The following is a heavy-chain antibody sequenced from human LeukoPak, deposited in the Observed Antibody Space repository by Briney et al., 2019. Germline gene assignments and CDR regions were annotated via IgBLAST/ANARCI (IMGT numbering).Heavy chain of an antibody. D-gene: IGHD2-15*01. CDR3: ARDVVAGTSTFDY. CDR2: ISAYSGNT. J-gene: IGHJ4*02. V-gene: IGHV1-18*04. CDR1: GYTFTGYY. Sequence: ASVKVSCKASGYTFTGYYMHWVRQAPGQGLEWMGWISAYSGNTNSAQKFQGRLTMTTDTSTSTAYMELRSLRSDDTAVYYCARDVVAGTSTFDYWGQGTLVIVSS.